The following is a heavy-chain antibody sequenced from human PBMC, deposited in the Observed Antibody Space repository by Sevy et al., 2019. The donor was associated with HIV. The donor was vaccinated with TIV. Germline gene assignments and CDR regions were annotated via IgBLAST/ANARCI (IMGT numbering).Heavy chain of an antibody. CDR2: ISGSGDDTI. D-gene: IGHD4-17*01. CDR1: GFILSDYY. Sequence: GGSLRLSCAASGFILSDYYMSWVRQAPGKGLEWVSYISGSGDDTIYYADSVKGRFTISRDKTKNSLYLQMNSLRAEDTAVYYCARDHVKDGDLGDYYYYAMDVWGQGTTVTVSS. V-gene: IGHV3-11*01. J-gene: IGHJ6*02. CDR3: ARDHVKDGDLGDYYYYAMDV.